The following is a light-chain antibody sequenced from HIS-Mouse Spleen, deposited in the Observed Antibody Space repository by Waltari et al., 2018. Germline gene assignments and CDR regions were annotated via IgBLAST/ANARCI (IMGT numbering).Light chain of an antibody. CDR2: EDS. J-gene: IGLJ2*01. CDR1: ALPTKY. V-gene: IGLV3-10*01. CDR3: YSTDSSGNHRV. Sequence: SYELTQPPSVSVSPGQTARITCSGDALPTKYAYCYQQKSGQAPVLVIYEDSKRPSGIPERFSGSSSGTMATLTISGAQAEDEADYYCYSTDSSGNHRVFGGGTKLTVL.